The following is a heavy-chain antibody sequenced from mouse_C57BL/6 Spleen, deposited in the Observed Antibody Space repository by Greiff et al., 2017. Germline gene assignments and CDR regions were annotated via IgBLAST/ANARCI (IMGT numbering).Heavy chain of an antibody. V-gene: IGHV1-76*01. CDR3: AREGGYYGSSSFDY. D-gene: IGHD1-1*01. J-gene: IGHJ2*01. Sequence: VQLQQSGAELVRPGASVKLSCKASGYTFTDYYINWVKQRPGQGLEWIARIYPGSGNTYYNEKFKGKATLTAEKSSSTAYMQLSSLTSEDSAVYFCAREGGYYGSSSFDYWGQGTTLTVSS. CDR2: IYPGSGNT. CDR1: GYTFTDYY.